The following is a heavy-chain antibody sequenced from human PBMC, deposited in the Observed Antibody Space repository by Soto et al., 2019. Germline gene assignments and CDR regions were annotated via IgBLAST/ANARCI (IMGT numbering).Heavy chain of an antibody. CDR3: VRDISPNNFASGSFTY. D-gene: IGHD3-10*01. CDR2: ISSSSIYT. J-gene: IGHJ4*02. Sequence: QVQLVESGGGLVKPGGSLRLSCAASGFPFSDYYMNWIRQDPGKGLDWVSYISSSSIYTNYADSVKWRFTISRDNAKNSLYLQRNSLRPGDSAVYYCVRDISPNNFASGSFTYWGQGILVTVSS. CDR1: GFPFSDYY. V-gene: IGHV3-11*06.